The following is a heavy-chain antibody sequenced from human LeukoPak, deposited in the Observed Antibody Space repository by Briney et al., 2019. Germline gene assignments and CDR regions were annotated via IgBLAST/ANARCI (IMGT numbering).Heavy chain of an antibody. CDR1: GFTFSSYA. Sequence: GGSLRLSCAASGFTFSSYAMHWVRQAPGKGLEWVAVISYDGSNKYYADSVKGRFTISRDNSKNTLYLQMNSLRAEDTAVYYCARGSGWTDYWGQGTLVTVSS. V-gene: IGHV3-30-3*01. CDR3: ARGSGWTDY. D-gene: IGHD6-19*01. J-gene: IGHJ4*02. CDR2: ISYDGSNK.